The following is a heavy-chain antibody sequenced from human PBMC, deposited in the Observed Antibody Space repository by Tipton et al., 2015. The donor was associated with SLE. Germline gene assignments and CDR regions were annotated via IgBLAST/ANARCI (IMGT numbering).Heavy chain of an antibody. CDR3: ARPVWFGAYAFDI. J-gene: IGHJ3*02. V-gene: IGHV4-4*09. Sequence: TLSLTCTVSGGSISSYYWSWIRQSPGKGLEWIGYIYTSGSTNYNPSLKSRVTISVDTSKNQFSLKLSSVTAADTAVYYCARPVWFGAYAFDIWGQGTMVTVSS. CDR2: IYTSGST. CDR1: GGSISSYY. D-gene: IGHD3-10*01.